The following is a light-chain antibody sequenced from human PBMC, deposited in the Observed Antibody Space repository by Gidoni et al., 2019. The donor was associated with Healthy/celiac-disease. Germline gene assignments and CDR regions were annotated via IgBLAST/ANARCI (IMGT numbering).Light chain of an antibody. CDR3: QQYNNWPRGT. CDR1: QSVSSN. V-gene: IGKV3-15*01. J-gene: IGKJ2*02. CDR2: GAS. Sequence: EIVMTQSPATLSVSPGERATLSCRASQSVSSNLAWYQQKPGQAPRLLIYGASTRATGIPARFSGSGSGTEFTLTISSLQSEDFAVYYCQQYNNWPRGTFXXXTKLEIK.